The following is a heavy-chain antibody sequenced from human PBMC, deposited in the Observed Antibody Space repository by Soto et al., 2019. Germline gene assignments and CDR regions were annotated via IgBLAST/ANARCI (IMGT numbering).Heavy chain of an antibody. D-gene: IGHD3-3*01. CDR1: GFSLTTSGVG. CDR2: IYWDDDK. V-gene: IGHV2-5*02. J-gene: IGHJ4*02. Sequence: QITLNESGPTVVKPAETLTLTCTFSGFSLTTSGVGVGWIRQSPGKAPEWLALIYWDDDKRYSASLKSRLTITKDTPQKQVVLTMASVDPADTATYYCAHRILRTVFGLVTTTAIYFDFWGQGTPVVVSS. CDR3: AHRILRTVFGLVTTTAIYFDF.